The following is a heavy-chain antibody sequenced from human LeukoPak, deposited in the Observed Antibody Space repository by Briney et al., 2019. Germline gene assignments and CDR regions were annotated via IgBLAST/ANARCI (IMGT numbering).Heavy chain of an antibody. J-gene: IGHJ4*02. D-gene: IGHD6-13*01. Sequence: GRSLRLSCAASGLTLRRDAMHWVRQAPGKGLEWVAVISYDGSKKYYADSVKGRFTISRDNSKNTLYLQMNSLRAEDTAVYYCARSDSSSWHNFDYWGQGTLVTVSS. CDR1: GLTLRRDA. CDR3: ARSDSSSWHNFDY. V-gene: IGHV3-30-3*01. CDR2: ISYDGSKK.